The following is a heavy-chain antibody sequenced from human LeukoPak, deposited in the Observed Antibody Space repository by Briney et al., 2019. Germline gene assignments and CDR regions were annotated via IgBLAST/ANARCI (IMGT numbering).Heavy chain of an antibody. CDR3: ARDRTMTTVTTSYMDV. Sequence: SETLSLTCAVSGGSISSSNWWSWVRQPPGKGLEWIGEIYHSGSTNYNPSLKSRVTISVDKSKNQFSLKLSSVTAADTAVYYCARDRTMTTVTTSYMDVWGKGTTVTVSS. J-gene: IGHJ6*03. V-gene: IGHV4-4*02. CDR1: GGSISSSNW. D-gene: IGHD4-17*01. CDR2: IYHSGST.